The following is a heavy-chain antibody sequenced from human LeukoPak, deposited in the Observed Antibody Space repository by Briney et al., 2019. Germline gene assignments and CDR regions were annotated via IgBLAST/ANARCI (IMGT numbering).Heavy chain of an antibody. J-gene: IGHJ3*02. CDR3: AKDSPRDDYVRGSYRYSRRGLDI. D-gene: IGHD3-16*02. CDR2: ISAYNGKT. CDR1: VYEFSNYG. Sequence: ASVTVSFKSSVYEFSNYGISWVRQAPGQGLEGMGWISAYNGKTKYAEKFQGRLTMTTETSTSTTYMELRSLTSADTAVYYCAKDSPRDDYVRGSYRYSRRGLDIWGQGTLVTASS. V-gene: IGHV1-18*01.